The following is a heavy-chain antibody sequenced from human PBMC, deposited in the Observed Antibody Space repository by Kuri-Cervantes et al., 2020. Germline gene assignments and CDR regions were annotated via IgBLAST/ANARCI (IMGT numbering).Heavy chain of an antibody. Sequence: SETLSLTCAVYGGSFSGYYWSWIRQSPGKGLEWIGEINHSGSTNYNPSLKSRVTISVDTPKNQFSLKLSSVTAADTAVYYCARWRLPIAAAGGFDYWGQGTLVIVSS. V-gene: IGHV4-34*01. CDR2: INHSGST. CDR1: GGSFSGYY. D-gene: IGHD6-13*01. J-gene: IGHJ4*02. CDR3: ARWRLPIAAAGGFDY.